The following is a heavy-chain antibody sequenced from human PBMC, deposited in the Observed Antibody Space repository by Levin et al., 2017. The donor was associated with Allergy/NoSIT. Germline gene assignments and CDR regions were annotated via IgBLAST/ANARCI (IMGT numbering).Heavy chain of an antibody. V-gene: IGHV4-34*01. CDR3: ARGLLVRGIGFWFDP. J-gene: IGHJ5*02. D-gene: IGHD3-10*01. Sequence: SETLSLTCSVYGGSFSGYFWSWIRQSPGKGLEYIGEINQSGTTDYNPSLKSRVTIPVDTSKTQFSLNMTSVTAAATAVYYCARGLLVRGIGFWFDPWGQGTLVTVSS. CDR1: GGSFSGYF. CDR2: INQSGTT.